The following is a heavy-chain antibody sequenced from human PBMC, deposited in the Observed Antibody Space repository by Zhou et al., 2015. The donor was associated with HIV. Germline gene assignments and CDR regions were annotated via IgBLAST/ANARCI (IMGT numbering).Heavy chain of an antibody. D-gene: IGHD2-21*02. Sequence: QVQLVQSGAEVKKPGSSVKVSCKASGGTFSNYGVSWVRQAPGQGLEWMGGIIPIFGSANYAQRFQGRVTITADESTSTAYMELSSLRSEDTAVYYCVRCGGDRGDVCACFDYWGQGTLVTVSS. CDR2: IIPIFGSA. CDR3: VRCGGDRGDVCACFDY. V-gene: IGHV1-69*12. J-gene: IGHJ4*02. CDR1: GGTFSNYG.